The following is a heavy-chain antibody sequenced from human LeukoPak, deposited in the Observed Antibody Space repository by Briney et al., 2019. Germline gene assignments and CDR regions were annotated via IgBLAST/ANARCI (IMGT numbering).Heavy chain of an antibody. CDR2: IHYSGRT. CDR1: GGSISTYY. J-gene: IGHJ3*02. CDR3: AREYSGPLEAFDI. D-gene: IGHD1-26*01. V-gene: IGHV4-59*12. Sequence: SETLSLTCTVSGGSISTYYWTWIRQPPGKGLEWIGYIHYSGRTNYNPSLKSRVTISVDTSKNQFSLKLSSVTAADTAVYYCAREYSGPLEAFDIWGQGTRVTVSS.